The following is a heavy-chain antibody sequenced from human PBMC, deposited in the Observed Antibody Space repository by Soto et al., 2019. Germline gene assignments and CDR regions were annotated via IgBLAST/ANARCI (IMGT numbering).Heavy chain of an antibody. D-gene: IGHD2-15*01. J-gene: IGHJ6*02. CDR1: GFTFSSYA. CDR2: ISGSGGST. CDR3: AKAGCSGGSCYPTEEYDGMDV. Sequence: EVQLLESGGGLVQPGGSLRLSCAASGFTFSSYAMNWVRQAPGKGLEWVSAISGSGGSTYYADSVKGRFTISRDNSKNTLYVQMNSLRAEDTAVYYCAKAGCSGGSCYPTEEYDGMDVWGQGTTVTVSS. V-gene: IGHV3-23*01.